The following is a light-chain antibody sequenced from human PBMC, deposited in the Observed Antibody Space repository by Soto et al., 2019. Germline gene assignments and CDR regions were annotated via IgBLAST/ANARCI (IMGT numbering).Light chain of an antibody. CDR1: QSLVHNNGKTY. V-gene: IGKV2-24*01. Sequence: DIVMTQPPLSSPVTLGQSASISCRSSQSLVHNNGKTYLSWLQQRPGQPPRLLIYQISNRFSGGPDRFSASGAGIDFTLKISRWEAGGVGVYYCMRGRELPPTFGQGARLEMK. J-gene: IGKJ5*01. CDR2: QIS. CDR3: MRGRELPPT.